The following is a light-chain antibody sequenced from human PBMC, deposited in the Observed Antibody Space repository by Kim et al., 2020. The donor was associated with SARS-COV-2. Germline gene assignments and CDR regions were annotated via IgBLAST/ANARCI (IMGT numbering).Light chain of an antibody. CDR2: AAS. J-gene: IGKJ1*01. CDR1: QGITNS. Sequence: DIQMTQSPSSLSVSVGDRVTITYRASQGITNSLAWYQQKPGKVPQVLIYAASVLQSGVPSRFSGSGSGTDFTLTISSLQPEDVATYYCQKYNSAPWTFGQGTKVDIK. CDR3: QKYNSAPWT. V-gene: IGKV1-27*01.